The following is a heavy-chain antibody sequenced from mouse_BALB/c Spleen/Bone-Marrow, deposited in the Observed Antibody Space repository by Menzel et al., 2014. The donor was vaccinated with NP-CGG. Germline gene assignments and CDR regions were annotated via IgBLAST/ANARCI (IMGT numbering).Heavy chain of an antibody. V-gene: IGHV1S56*01. D-gene: IGHD2-14*01. CDR2: IYPGNVNT. CDR3: ARGGYDGAWFAY. J-gene: IGHJ3*01. CDR1: GYTFTTYY. Sequence: VMLVESGPELVKPGASVRISCKASGYTFTTYYIHWVKQRPGQGLEWIGWIYPGNVNTNYNEKFKGKATLTADKSSSTAYMQLSSLTYEDSAVYFCARGGYDGAWFAYWGQGTLVTVSA.